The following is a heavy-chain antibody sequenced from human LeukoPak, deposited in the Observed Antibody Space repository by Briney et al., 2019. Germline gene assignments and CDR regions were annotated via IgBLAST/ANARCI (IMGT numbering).Heavy chain of an antibody. D-gene: IGHD5/OR15-5a*01. CDR3: AKGNLRGPPPNIDF. CDR2: ISKTGST. CDR1: GFTFSTYA. Sequence: GGSLRLSCSVPGFTFSTYAFHWVRQAPGRGLEWVSAISKTGSTYYADSVKARFTISRDNSKNTLYLQMNSLIAEDTAVYYCAKGNLRGPPPNIDFWGQGTLVTVSS. J-gene: IGHJ4*02. V-gene: IGHV3-23*01.